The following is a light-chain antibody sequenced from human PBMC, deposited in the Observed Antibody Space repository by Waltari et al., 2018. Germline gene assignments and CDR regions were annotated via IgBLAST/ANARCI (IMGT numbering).Light chain of an antibody. V-gene: IGLV2-14*03. J-gene: IGLJ2*01. CDR2: DVT. CDR1: GSAGGGSDS. CDR3: SSQTLDGLVL. Sequence: QSALTQPASVSGPPGQSITISCSAFGSAGGGSDSVSWHQHHPGKAPQVIIYDVTNRPSEVSDRFSASKSANTASLTISRLQPEDEADYYCSSQTLDGLVLFGGVTRLTVL.